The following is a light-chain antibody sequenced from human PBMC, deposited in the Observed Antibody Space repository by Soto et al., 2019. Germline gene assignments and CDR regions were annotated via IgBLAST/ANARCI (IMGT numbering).Light chain of an antibody. Sequence: VLTQSPGTLSLPPGERATLSCRASQSVSSSYLAWYQQKPGQAPRLLIYGASSRATGIPDRFSGSGSGTDFTLTISRLEPEDFAVYYCQQYGSSPLTFGGGTKV. J-gene: IGKJ4*01. CDR3: QQYGSSPLT. CDR1: QSVSSSY. CDR2: GAS. V-gene: IGKV3-20*01.